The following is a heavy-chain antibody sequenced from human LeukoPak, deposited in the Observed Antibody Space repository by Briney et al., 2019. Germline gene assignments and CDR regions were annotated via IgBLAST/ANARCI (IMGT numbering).Heavy chain of an antibody. CDR1: GGSFSGYY. CDR3: ARGLGGSHSVSWFDP. V-gene: IGHV4-34*01. Sequence: SETLSLTCAVYGGSFSGYYWSWIRQPPGRGLEWIGEINHSGSTNYNPSLKSRVTISVDTSKDQFCLKLRSVTAADTAVYYCARGLGGSHSVSWFDPWGQGTLVTVSS. CDR2: INHSGST. J-gene: IGHJ5*02. D-gene: IGHD1-26*01.